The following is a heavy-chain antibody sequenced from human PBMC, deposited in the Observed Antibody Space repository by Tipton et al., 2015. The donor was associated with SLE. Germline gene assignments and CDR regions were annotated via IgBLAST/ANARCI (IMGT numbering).Heavy chain of an antibody. J-gene: IGHJ3*02. Sequence: QSGPEVKKAGETLKISCKGSGYDFPGYYIAWVRQTPGKGLEWVGMVYPRDSEVRYSPSFQGHVTVSADNSISTAFLQWDRLKVSDTGVYYCARADTFYSSFHIWGQGTMVTVSS. CDR3: ARADTFYSSFHI. CDR1: GYDFPGYY. CDR2: VYPRDSEV. D-gene: IGHD2/OR15-2a*01. V-gene: IGHV5-51*03.